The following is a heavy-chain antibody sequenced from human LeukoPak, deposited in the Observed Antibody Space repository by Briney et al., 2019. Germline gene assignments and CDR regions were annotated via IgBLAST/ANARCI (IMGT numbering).Heavy chain of an antibody. CDR2: ISAYNGNT. V-gene: IGHV1-18*01. D-gene: IGHD5-18*01. CDR1: GYTFTSYG. Sequence: ASVKVSCKASGYTFTSYGISWVRQAPGQGLEWMGWISAYNGNTNYAQKRQGRVTMTTDTSTSTAYMELRSLRSDDTAVYYCAREAADVDTAMVSPEVDYWGQGTLVTVSS. CDR3: AREAADVDTAMVSPEVDY. J-gene: IGHJ4*02.